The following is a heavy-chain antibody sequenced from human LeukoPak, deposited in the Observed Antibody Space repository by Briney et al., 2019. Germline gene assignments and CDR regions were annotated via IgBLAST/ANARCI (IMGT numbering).Heavy chain of an antibody. CDR2: LSGSGITT. J-gene: IGHJ4*01. D-gene: IGHD6-19*01. Sequence: GGSLRLSCAASGFTFSNSAMGWVRQAPGKGLEWVSTLSGSGITTYYADSVKGRFTISRDNSKNTLYLQMNTLRAEDSALYYCAKGIYSSGWSYFDYWGHGTLVTVSS. CDR1: GFTFSNSA. V-gene: IGHV3-23*01. CDR3: AKGIYSSGWSYFDY.